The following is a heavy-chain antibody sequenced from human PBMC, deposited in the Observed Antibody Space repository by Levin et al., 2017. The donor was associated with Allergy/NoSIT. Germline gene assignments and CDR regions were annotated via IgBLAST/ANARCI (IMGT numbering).Heavy chain of an antibody. Sequence: HSQTLSLTCPVSGGSIHNYYWNWIRRPPGKGLEWIGYIYYNGNTNYNPSLKSRVTISLDTSKNQVSLELSSVTAADTAVYYCARGPDYGPARCYHMDVWGKGTTVTVSS. V-gene: IGHV4-59*01. CDR1: GGSIHNYY. D-gene: IGHD3-10*01. J-gene: IGHJ6*03. CDR3: ARGPDYGPARCYHMDV. CDR2: IYYNGNT.